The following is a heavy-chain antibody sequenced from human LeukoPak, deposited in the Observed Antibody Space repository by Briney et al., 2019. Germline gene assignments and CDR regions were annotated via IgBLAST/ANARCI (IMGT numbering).Heavy chain of an antibody. V-gene: IGHV1-18*01. J-gene: IGHJ4*02. CDR2: ISAYNGNT. D-gene: IGHD5-24*01. CDR3: ARARRGVEMATIFDY. CDR1: GGTFTSYG. Sequence: ASVKVSCKASGGTFTSYGISWVRQAPGQGLEWMGWISAYNGNTNYAQKLQGRVTLTTATSTSTAYMEPRSLRSDDTAVYYCARARRGVEMATIFDYWGQGTLVTVSS.